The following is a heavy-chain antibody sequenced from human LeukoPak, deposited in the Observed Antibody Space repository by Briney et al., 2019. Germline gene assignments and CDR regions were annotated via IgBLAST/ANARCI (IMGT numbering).Heavy chain of an antibody. J-gene: IGHJ3*02. CDR3: ARHDSRRAFDI. V-gene: IGHV4-39*01. CDR2: IYYSGST. Sequence: KPSETLSLTCTVSGGSISSGSYYWGWIRQPPGKGLEWIGSIYYSGSTYYNPSLKSRVTISVDTSKNQFSLKLSSVTAADTAVYYCARHDSRRAFDIWGQGTMVTVSS. CDR1: GGSISSGSYY. D-gene: IGHD6-13*01.